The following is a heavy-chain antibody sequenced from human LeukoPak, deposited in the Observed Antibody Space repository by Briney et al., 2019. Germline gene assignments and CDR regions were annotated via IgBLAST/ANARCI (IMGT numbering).Heavy chain of an antibody. CDR2: INPNSGGT. CDR3: ARPVGKPYDFWSGRARRWFDP. Sequence: GASVKVSCKASGYTFTGYYMHWVRQAPGQGLEWMGWINPNSGGTNYAQKFQGRVTMTRDTSISTAYMELSRLRSDDTAVYYCARPVGKPYDFWSGRARRWFDPWGQGTLVTVSS. D-gene: IGHD3-3*01. CDR1: GYTFTGYY. J-gene: IGHJ5*02. V-gene: IGHV1-2*02.